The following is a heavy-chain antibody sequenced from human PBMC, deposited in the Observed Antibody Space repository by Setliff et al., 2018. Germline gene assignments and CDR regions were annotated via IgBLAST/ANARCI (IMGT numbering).Heavy chain of an antibody. CDR2: IYSSGST. J-gene: IGHJ5*02. D-gene: IGHD3-16*02. CDR3: ARLESLGDLSLYGLWFDP. CDR1: GGSISSHY. V-gene: IGHV4-59*11. Sequence: SETLSLTCTVSGGSISSHYWSWIRQPPGKELEWIGYIYSSGSTNYNPSLKSRVTISLDTSKNQFSLRLRSVTAADTAVYYCARLESLGDLSLYGLWFDPWGQGTLVTVSS.